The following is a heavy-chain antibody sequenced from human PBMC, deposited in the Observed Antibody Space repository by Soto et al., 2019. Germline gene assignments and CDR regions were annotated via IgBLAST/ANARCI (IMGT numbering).Heavy chain of an antibody. Sequence: QVQLVESGGGVVQPGRSLRLSCAASGFAFSSYPLHWVRRAPGKGLEWVAVLSYNGNNHYYADSVKGRFTISRDNSKNTLYLQMDSLRSEDTAVYDCARDLRHSDGSGRFDSWGQGTLVTVSS. CDR3: ARDLRHSDGSGRFDS. D-gene: IGHD3-10*01. V-gene: IGHV3-30-3*01. CDR1: GFAFSSYP. J-gene: IGHJ4*02. CDR2: LSYNGNNH.